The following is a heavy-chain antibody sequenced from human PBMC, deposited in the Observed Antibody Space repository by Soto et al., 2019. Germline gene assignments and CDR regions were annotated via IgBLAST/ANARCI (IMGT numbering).Heavy chain of an antibody. CDR3: ARDMGFGLSDY. J-gene: IGHJ4*02. CDR2: IYYSGIT. Sequence: PSETLSLTCTVSGGSISSYYWSWIRQPPGKGLEWIGYIYYSGITNYNPSLKSRVTISVDTSKNQFSLKLSSVTAADTAVYYCARDMGFGLSDYWGQGILVTVSS. V-gene: IGHV4-59*01. D-gene: IGHD3-10*01. CDR1: GGSISSYY.